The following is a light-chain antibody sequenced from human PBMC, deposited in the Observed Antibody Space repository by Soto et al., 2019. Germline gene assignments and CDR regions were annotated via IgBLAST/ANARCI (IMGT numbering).Light chain of an antibody. CDR3: QRANRFPFT. Sequence: PTFLSSTHGDIFTSTCLASQGMSSWLAGYQQIPGKAPKLLIYAASSVQRGVPSRFSGSGSGTDFTLTIISLQPEDFATYYCQRANRFPFTLGQGTRTE. V-gene: IGKV1-12*01. J-gene: IGKJ5*01. CDR2: AAS. CDR1: QGMSSW.